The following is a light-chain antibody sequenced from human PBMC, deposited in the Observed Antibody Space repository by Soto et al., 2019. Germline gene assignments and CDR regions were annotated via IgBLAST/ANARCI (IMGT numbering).Light chain of an antibody. Sequence: EIVIAQSPATLAGSPGERATLSCRASQSVSSNLAWYQQKPGQAPRLLIYGASTRATGIPARFGGSGSGKEFTLTISSLQSEDFAVYYCQQYNNWPLTLGGGTKVDIK. CDR2: GAS. J-gene: IGKJ4*01. CDR1: QSVSSN. CDR3: QQYNNWPLT. V-gene: IGKV3-15*01.